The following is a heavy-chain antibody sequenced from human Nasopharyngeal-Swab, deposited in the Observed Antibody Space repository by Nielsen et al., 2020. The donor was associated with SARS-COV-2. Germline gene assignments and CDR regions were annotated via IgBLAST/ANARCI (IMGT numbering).Heavy chain of an antibody. CDR3: ARGARFAVDYFDY. J-gene: IGHJ4*02. V-gene: IGHV1-46*01. CDR1: GYTFTRYY. CDR2: INPSGGST. D-gene: IGHD6-19*01. Sequence: ASVKVSCKASGYTFTRYYMHWVRQAPGQGREWMGIINPSGGSTSYAQKFQGRVKMTRDTSTSTLYMELSSLRFEDTAVYYCARGARFAVDYFDYWGQGTLVTVSS.